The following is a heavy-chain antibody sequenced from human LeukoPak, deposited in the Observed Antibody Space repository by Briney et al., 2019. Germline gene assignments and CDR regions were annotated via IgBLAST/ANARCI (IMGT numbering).Heavy chain of an antibody. CDR1: GYSFTSYL. CDR3: ASRIRRYTNWFDP. Sequence: GESLKISCTGSGYSFTSYLNGGVRQMPGKGLEWMGIIYPGDSDTTYSPSFQGLVTISADTSITTAYLQWSSLKASDTAMYYCASRIRRYTNWFDPWGQGTLVTVSS. V-gene: IGHV5-51*03. D-gene: IGHD2-2*02. CDR2: IYPGDSDT. J-gene: IGHJ5*02.